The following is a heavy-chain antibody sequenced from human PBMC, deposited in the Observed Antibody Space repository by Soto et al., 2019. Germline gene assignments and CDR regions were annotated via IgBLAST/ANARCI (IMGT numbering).Heavy chain of an antibody. Sequence: KTSETLSLTCTVSGGSISSYYWSWIRQPPGKGLEWIGYIYYSGSTNYNPSLKSRVTISVDTSKNQFSLKLSSVTAADTAVYYCATAAVAPGIAAAGRPSTNWLDPWGQGTLVTVSS. J-gene: IGHJ5*02. V-gene: IGHV4-59*01. CDR3: ATAAVAPGIAAAGRPSTNWLDP. CDR1: GGSISSYY. D-gene: IGHD6-13*01. CDR2: IYYSGST.